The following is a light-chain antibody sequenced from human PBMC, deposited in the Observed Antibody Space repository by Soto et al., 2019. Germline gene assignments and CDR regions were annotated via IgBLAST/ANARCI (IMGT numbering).Light chain of an antibody. V-gene: IGKV1-39*01. CDR2: AAS. CDR3: QQSYSTPRT. Sequence: DIQMTQSPSSLSASVGDRVTIACRASQSISSFLSWYQQKPGKAPKLLIYAASSLQSGVPSRFSGSGSGTDFTLTISSLQPEDFETYYCQQSYSTPRTFGQGTTLEIK. J-gene: IGKJ2*01. CDR1: QSISSF.